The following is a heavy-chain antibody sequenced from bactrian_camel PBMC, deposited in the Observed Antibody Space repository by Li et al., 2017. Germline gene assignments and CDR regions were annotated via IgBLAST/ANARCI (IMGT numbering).Heavy chain of an antibody. CDR2: INPNSGRT. V-gene: IGHV3S40*01. Sequence: QLVESGGGLVQPGGSLKLSCAASGFTFSAWTMTWARQAPGRELEWVSTINPNSGRTFYAEAVKGRFTVSRDDAKNTVYPRLDALKTEDTAMYYCARDGGLHTFAGSRVPYDYLGQGPRSPSP. D-gene: IGHD2*01. J-gene: IGHJ4*01. CDR1: GFTFSAWT.